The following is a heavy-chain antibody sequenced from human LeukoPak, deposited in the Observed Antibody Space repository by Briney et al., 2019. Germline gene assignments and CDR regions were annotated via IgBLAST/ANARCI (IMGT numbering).Heavy chain of an antibody. Sequence: PSETLSLTCTVSGGSISSDSYYWSWIRQPAGKGLEWIGRIYTSGSTNYNPSLKSRVTISVDTSKNQFSLKLSSVTAADTAVYYCAREAGATNDYWGQGTLVTVSS. V-gene: IGHV4-61*02. CDR1: GGSISSDSYY. J-gene: IGHJ4*02. CDR3: AREAGATNDY. D-gene: IGHD1-26*01. CDR2: IYTSGST.